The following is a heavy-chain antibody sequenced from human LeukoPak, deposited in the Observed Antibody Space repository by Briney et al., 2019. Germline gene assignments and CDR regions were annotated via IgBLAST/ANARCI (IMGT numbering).Heavy chain of an antibody. CDR3: AKGTKLAVAANNYFDY. Sequence: GGSLRLSCAASGFTFSSYWMHWVRQAPGKGLVWVSRINTDGSSTSYADSVKGRFTISRDNAKNTLYLQMNSLRAEDTAVYYCAKGTKLAVAANNYFDYWGQGTLLTVSS. V-gene: IGHV3-74*01. CDR1: GFTFSSYW. D-gene: IGHD2-15*01. CDR2: INTDGSST. J-gene: IGHJ4*02.